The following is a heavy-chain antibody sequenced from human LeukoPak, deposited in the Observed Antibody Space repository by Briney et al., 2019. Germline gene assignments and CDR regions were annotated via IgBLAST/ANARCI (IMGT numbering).Heavy chain of an antibody. J-gene: IGHJ5*02. CDR2: INHSGST. CDR1: GGSFSGYY. CDR3: ARRDSSGYFLRSPGWFDP. D-gene: IGHD3-22*01. V-gene: IGHV4-34*01. Sequence: SETLSLTCAVYGGSFSGYYWSWIRQPPGKGLEWVGEINHSGSTNYNPSLKSRGTISVDTSKNQFSLKLSSVTAADTAVYYCARRDSSGYFLRSPGWFDPWGQGTLVTVSS.